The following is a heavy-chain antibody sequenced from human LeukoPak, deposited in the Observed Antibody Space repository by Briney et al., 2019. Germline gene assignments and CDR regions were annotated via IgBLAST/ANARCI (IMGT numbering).Heavy chain of an antibody. CDR2: IIPILGIA. D-gene: IGHD4-17*01. V-gene: IGHV1-69*04. Sequence: ASVKVSCKASGGTFSSYAISWVRQAPGQGLEWMGRIIPILGIANYAQKFQGRVTITADKSTSTAYMELSSLRSEDTAVYYCARDLAHGGNHAFDIWGQGTMVTVSS. CDR3: ARDLAHGGNHAFDI. CDR1: GGTFSSYA. J-gene: IGHJ3*02.